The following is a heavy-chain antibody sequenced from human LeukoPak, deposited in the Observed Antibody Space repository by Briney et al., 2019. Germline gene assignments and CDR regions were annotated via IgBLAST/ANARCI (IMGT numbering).Heavy chain of an antibody. CDR1: GGSISSYY. V-gene: IGHV4-4*07. CDR2: IYTSGST. CDR3: ARGSPSGSPYNWFDP. J-gene: IGHJ5*02. Sequence: PSETLSLTCTVSGGSISSYYWSWIRQPAGKGLEWIGRIYTSGSTNYNPSLKSRVTMSVDTSKNQFSLKLSSVTAADTAVYYCARGSPSGSPYNWFDPWGQGTLVTVSS. D-gene: IGHD1-26*01.